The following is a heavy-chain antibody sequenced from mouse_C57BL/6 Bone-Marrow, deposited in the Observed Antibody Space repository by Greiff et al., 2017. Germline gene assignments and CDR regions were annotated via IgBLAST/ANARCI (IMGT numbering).Heavy chain of an antibody. CDR2: INPNYGTT. V-gene: IGHV1-39*01. J-gene: IGHJ4*01. D-gene: IGHD3-3*01. CDR1: GYSFTDYN. Sequence: QLVESGPELVKPGASVKISCKASGYSFTDYNMNWVKQSTGKSLEWIGVINPNYGTTSYNQKFKGKAPLTVDKSSSTAYMQLNSLTSEDSAVYYCARGCEYDYAMDYWGQGTSVTVSS. CDR3: ARGCEYDYAMDY.